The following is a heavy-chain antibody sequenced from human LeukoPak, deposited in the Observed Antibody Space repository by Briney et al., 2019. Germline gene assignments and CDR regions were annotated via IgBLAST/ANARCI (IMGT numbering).Heavy chain of an antibody. CDR2: IYYSGSI. V-gene: IGHV4-59*08. D-gene: IGHD1-26*01. CDR1: GGSVSSYY. J-gene: IGHJ4*02. Sequence: SETLSLTCTVSGGSVSSYYWNWIRQPPGKGLEWIGYIYYSGSINYNPSLKSRVTISGDTSKNQISLKLSSVTAADTAVYYCARLRWELPDRSFPTYWGQGTLVTVSS. CDR3: ARLRWELPDRSFPTY.